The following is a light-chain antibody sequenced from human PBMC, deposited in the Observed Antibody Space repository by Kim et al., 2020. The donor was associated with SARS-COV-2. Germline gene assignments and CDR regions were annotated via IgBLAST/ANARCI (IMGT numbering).Light chain of an antibody. Sequence: GVTISCTGSTSNIGAGYDVHWYQQFPGIAPKLLMYGNSNRPSGVPDRFSASKSGTSASLAITGLQAEDEADYYCQSYDSSLSGWVFGGGAQLTVL. J-gene: IGLJ3*02. CDR2: GNS. CDR3: QSYDSSLSGWV. V-gene: IGLV1-40*01. CDR1: TSNIGAGYD.